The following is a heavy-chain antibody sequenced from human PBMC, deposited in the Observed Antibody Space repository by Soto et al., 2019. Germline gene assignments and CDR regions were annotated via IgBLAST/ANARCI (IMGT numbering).Heavy chain of an antibody. J-gene: IGHJ4*02. Sequence: LSLTCTVSRGSMSSWGYDWTFTRHHPWKCLEWIGYIYYSGSTYYNPSLKRRVTISVDTSKNQFSLKLSSVTAADTAVYYCARDGYCSGGRCYSDDFDIWGQGTLVTVSS. CDR1: RGSMSSWGYD. CDR2: IYYSGST. CDR3: ARDGYCSGGRCYSDDFDI. D-gene: IGHD2-15*01. V-gene: IGHV4-31*03.